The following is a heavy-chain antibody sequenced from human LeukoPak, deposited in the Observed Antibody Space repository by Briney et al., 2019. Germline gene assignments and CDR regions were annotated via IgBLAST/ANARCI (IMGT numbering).Heavy chain of an antibody. D-gene: IGHD5-18*01. CDR1: GFTFSSYA. CDR3: ARDSPIQLWLRWFVY. V-gene: IGHV3-30-3*01. CDR2: ISYDGSNK. J-gene: IGHJ4*02. Sequence: GGSLRLSCAASGFTFSSYAMHWVRQAPGKGLEWVAVISYDGSNKYYADSVKGRFTISRDNSKNTLYLQMNSLRAEDTAVYYCARDSPIQLWLRWFVYWGQGTLVTVSS.